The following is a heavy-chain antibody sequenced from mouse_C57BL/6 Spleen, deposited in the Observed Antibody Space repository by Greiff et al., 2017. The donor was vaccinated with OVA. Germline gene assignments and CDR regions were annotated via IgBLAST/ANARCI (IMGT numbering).Heavy chain of an antibody. J-gene: IGHJ1*03. Sequence: QVQLQQPGAELVMPGASVKLSCKASGYTFTSYWMHWVKQRPGQGLEWIGEIDPSDSYTNYNQKFKGKSTLTVDKSSSTAYMQLSSLTSEDSAVYYSARDYDRYYDVWGTGTTVTVSS. V-gene: IGHV1-69*01. CDR2: IDPSDSYT. CDR1: GYTFTSYW. CDR3: ARDYDRYYDV. D-gene: IGHD2-4*01.